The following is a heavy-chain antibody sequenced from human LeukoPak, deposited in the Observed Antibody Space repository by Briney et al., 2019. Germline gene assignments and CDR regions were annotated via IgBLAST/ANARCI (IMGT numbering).Heavy chain of an antibody. V-gene: IGHV4-61*02. Sequence: SETLSLTCTVSGDSISSGDYYWSWIRQPAGKGLEWIGRISSSGSTNYNPSLKSRVTISVDTSKNQFSLKLSSVTAADTAVYYCARGYCRDDICQVFPYWGQGTLVTVSS. CDR1: GDSISSGDYY. J-gene: IGHJ4*02. CDR3: ARGYCRDDICQVFPY. CDR2: ISSSGST. D-gene: IGHD2-21*02.